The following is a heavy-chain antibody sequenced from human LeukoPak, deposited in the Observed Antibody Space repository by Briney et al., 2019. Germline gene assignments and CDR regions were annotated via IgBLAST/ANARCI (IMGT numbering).Heavy chain of an antibody. Sequence: SETLSLTCTVSGGSISSYYWSWIWQPPGKGLEWIGYIYYSGSTNYNPSLKSRVTISVDTSKNQFSLKLSSVTAADTAVYYCARSSGSYKDYWGQGTLVTVSS. CDR2: IYYSGST. V-gene: IGHV4-59*01. J-gene: IGHJ4*02. CDR3: ARSSGSYKDY. CDR1: GGSISSYY. D-gene: IGHD1-26*01.